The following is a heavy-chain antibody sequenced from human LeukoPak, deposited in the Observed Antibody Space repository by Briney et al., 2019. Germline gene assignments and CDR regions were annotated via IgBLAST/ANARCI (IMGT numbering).Heavy chain of an antibody. CDR3: ARHDGYNYARIDY. D-gene: IGHD5-18*01. CDR1: GGSINRSPNS. CDR2: LFCGGDT. V-gene: IGHV4-39*01. Sequence: PSETLSLTCNVSGGSINRSPNSWGWIRQPPGKGLEWIGFLFCGGDTYYNPSLKSRVAISVDTFKNQFSLRLTSVTAADTAVYFCARHDGYNYARIDYWGQGTLVTVSS. J-gene: IGHJ4*02.